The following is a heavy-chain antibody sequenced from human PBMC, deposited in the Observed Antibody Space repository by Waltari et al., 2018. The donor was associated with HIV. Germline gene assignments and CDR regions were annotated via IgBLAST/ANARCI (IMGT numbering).Heavy chain of an antibody. V-gene: IGHV3-48*04. CDR3: ARDDYGMDV. CDR1: GFTFSSYS. Sequence: EVQLVESGGGLVQPGGYRRLSCAASGFTFSSYSMTWVRQAPGKGLEWVSYISSSSSTIYYADSVKGRFTISRDNAKNSLYLQMNSLRAEDTAVYYCARDDYGMDVWGQGTTVTVSS. J-gene: IGHJ6*02. CDR2: ISSSSSTI.